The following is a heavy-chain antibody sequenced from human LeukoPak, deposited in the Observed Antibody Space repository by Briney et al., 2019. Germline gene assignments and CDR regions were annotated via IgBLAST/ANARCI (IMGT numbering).Heavy chain of an antibody. CDR2: ISWNSGNI. J-gene: IGHJ3*02. CDR1: GFTFDDYA. V-gene: IGHV3-9*01. Sequence: GGSLRLSCAASGFTFDDYAMHWVRQAPGKGLEWVSGISWNSGNIGYADSVKGRFTISRDNAKNSLYLQMNSLRAEDTALFYCAKVRGGELLAAFDIWGQGTMVTVSS. CDR3: AKVRGGELLAAFDI. D-gene: IGHD1-26*01.